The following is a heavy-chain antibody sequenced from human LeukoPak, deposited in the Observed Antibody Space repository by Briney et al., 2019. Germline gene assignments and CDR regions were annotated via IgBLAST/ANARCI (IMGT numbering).Heavy chain of an antibody. CDR1: GFTFSDYA. CDR3: AKNVALGYCSSTSCPIDP. V-gene: IGHV3-23*01. J-gene: IGHJ5*02. Sequence: GALRLSCAASGFTFSDYAMNWVRQAPGKGLEWVSAISGSDGGAHYSDSVKGRFTISRDNSKNTLFLQMSSLRAEDTAIYYCAKNVALGYCSSTSCPIDPWGQGTLVTVSS. CDR2: ISGSDGGA. D-gene: IGHD2-2*01.